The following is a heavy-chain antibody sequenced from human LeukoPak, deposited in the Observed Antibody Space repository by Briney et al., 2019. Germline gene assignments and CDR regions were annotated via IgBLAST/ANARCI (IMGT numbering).Heavy chain of an antibody. Sequence: ASVKVSCKASGYTFTSYYMHWVRQAPGQGLEWMGLINPSGGSTSYAQKFQGRVTMTRDTSTSTVYMELSSLRSEDTAVYYYARDVRPGLYYFDYWGQGTLVTVSS. CDR3: ARDVRPGLYYFDY. CDR1: GYTFTSYY. CDR2: INPSGGST. J-gene: IGHJ4*02. D-gene: IGHD1-14*01. V-gene: IGHV1-46*01.